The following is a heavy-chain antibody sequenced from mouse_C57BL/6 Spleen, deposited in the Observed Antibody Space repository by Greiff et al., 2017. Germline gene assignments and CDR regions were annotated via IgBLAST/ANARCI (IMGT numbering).Heavy chain of an antibody. V-gene: IGHV1-80*01. Sequence: QVQLQQSGAELVKPGASVKISCKASGYEFSSYWMNWVKQRPGKGLAWIGQIYPGDGDTNYNGKFKGKATLTADKSSSTAYMQLSSLTSEDSAVYFCARGDYYSNYLDYWGQGTTLTVSS. CDR1: GYEFSSYW. D-gene: IGHD2-5*01. CDR2: IYPGDGDT. J-gene: IGHJ2*01. CDR3: ARGDYYSNYLDY.